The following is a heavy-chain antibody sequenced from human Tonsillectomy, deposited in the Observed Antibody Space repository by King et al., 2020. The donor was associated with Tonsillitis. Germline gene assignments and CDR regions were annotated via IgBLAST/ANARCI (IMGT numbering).Heavy chain of an antibody. CDR1: GFTFSSYS. V-gene: IGHV3-21*01. CDR2: ISSSSSYI. CDR3: ARDREEMATIFDY. D-gene: IGHD5-24*01. J-gene: IGHJ4*02. Sequence: VQLVESGGGLVKPGGSLRLSCATSGFTFSSYSMNWVRQAPGKGLEWVSSISSSSSYIYYADSVKGRFTISRDNAKNSLYLQMNSLRAEDTAVYYCARDREEMATIFDYWGQGTLVTVSS.